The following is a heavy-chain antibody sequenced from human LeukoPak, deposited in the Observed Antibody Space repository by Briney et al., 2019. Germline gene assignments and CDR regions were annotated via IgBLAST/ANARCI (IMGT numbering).Heavy chain of an antibody. CDR3: AKDLGGGSGCYDL. V-gene: IGHV3-30*18. J-gene: IGHJ2*01. D-gene: IGHD6-19*01. CDR1: GFTFSSYG. Sequence: GGSLRLSCAASGFTFSSYGMRWVRQAPGKGLEWVAIISYDGSNKYYADSVQGRFTISRDNSKNTLYLQMNSLRAEDTAVYYCAKDLGGGSGCYDLWGRGTLVTVSS. CDR2: ISYDGSNK.